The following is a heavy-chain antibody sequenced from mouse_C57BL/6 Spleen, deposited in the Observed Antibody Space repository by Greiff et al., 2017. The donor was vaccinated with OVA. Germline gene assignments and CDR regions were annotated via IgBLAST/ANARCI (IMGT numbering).Heavy chain of an antibody. CDR3: VRRPYYYGSSYFDY. J-gene: IGHJ2*01. CDR2: INPNNGGT. Sequence: VQLKQSGPELVKPGASVKIPCKASGYTFTDYNMDWVKQSHGKSLEWIGDINPNNGGTIYNQKFKGKATLTVDKSSSTAYMELRSLTSEDTAVYYCVRRPYYYGSSYFDYWGQGTTLTVSS. D-gene: IGHD1-1*01. CDR1: GYTFTDYN. V-gene: IGHV1-18*01.